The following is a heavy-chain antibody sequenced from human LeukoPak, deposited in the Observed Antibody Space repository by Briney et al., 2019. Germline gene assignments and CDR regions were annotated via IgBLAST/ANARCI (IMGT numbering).Heavy chain of an antibody. D-gene: IGHD3-10*01. J-gene: IGHJ4*02. V-gene: IGHV1-18*01. CDR1: DFSFTSYG. Sequence: GASVKVSCKASDFSFTSYGMSWVRQAPGQGLEWMGWISAYNGSTKYAQKLQGRVTMTTDTSTGTAYMELRSLRPDDTAVYYCARDTGSWGQGTLVTVSS. CDR2: ISAYNGST. CDR3: ARDTGS.